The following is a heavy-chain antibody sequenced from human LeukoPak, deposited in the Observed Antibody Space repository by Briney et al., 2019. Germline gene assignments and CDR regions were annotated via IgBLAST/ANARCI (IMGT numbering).Heavy chain of an antibody. V-gene: IGHV1-69*04. Sequence: SVRVSCKASGGTFSSYTISWVRQAPGQGLEWMGRIIPILGIASYAQKFQGRVTITADKSTSTAYMELSSLRSEDTAVYYCAREDAYYDILTGYYTLYYFDYWGQGTLVTVSS. J-gene: IGHJ4*02. CDR1: GGTFSSYT. CDR2: IIPILGIA. CDR3: AREDAYYDILTGYYTLYYFDY. D-gene: IGHD3-9*01.